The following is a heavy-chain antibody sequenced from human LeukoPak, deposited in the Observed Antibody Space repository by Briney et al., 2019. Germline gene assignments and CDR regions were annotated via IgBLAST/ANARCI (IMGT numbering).Heavy chain of an antibody. CDR1: GYTFTGYF. J-gene: IGHJ4*02. CDR3: ARANAYDNNGYSPEFRY. V-gene: IGHV1-2*02. Sequence: ASVKVSCKASGYTFTGYFIHWVRQAPGQGLEWMGWINPNNGGTNYAQKFQGRVTMTSDTSTRTAYMELSRLRSDDTAIYYCARANAYDNNGYSPEFRYWGQGTLVTVSS. D-gene: IGHD3-22*01. CDR2: INPNNGGT.